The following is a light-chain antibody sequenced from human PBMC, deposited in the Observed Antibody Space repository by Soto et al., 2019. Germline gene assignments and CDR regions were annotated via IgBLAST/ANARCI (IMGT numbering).Light chain of an antibody. Sequence: EIVLTQSPGTLSLSPGERATLSCRASQSVGSSQLAWYQQKPGQAPRLVMYGASSRATDTPDRFSGSGSGTDFTLTISRLEPEDFAAYYGQQYGSSPRTFGQGTKVEIK. CDR1: QSVGSSQ. CDR3: QQYGSSPRT. V-gene: IGKV3-20*01. J-gene: IGKJ1*01. CDR2: GAS.